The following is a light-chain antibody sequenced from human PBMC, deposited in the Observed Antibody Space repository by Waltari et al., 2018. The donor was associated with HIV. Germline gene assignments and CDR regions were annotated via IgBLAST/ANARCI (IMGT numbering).Light chain of an antibody. CDR1: SSNIGINT. J-gene: IGLJ3*02. Sequence: QSVLTQPPSASGTPGQRVTISCSGSSSNIGINTVNWYQHLPGTAPKLLIYGSNQRPSGVPDRLSGSKSGTSASLAISGLQSEDEADYYCAAWDDRLNGWVFGGGTKLTVL. CDR3: AAWDDRLNGWV. V-gene: IGLV1-44*01. CDR2: GSN.